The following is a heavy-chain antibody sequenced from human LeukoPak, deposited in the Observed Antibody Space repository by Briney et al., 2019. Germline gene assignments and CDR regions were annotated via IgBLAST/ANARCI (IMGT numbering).Heavy chain of an antibody. J-gene: IGHJ3*02. CDR2: IYYSGST. CDR1: GGSISSYY. CDR3: ARADYYVSSGYYRTRNAFDI. V-gene: IGHV4-59*01. D-gene: IGHD3-22*01. Sequence: PSETLSLTCTVSGGSISSYYWSWIRQPPGKGLEWIGYIYYSGSTNYNPSLKSRVTISVDTSKNQFSLKLSSVTAADTAVYYCARADYYVSSGYYRTRNAFDIWGQGTMVTVSS.